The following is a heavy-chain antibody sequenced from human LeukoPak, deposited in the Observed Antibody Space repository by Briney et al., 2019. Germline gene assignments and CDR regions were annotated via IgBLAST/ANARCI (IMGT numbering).Heavy chain of an antibody. CDR3: ARGMGYSYGDY. V-gene: IGHV3-64*01. CDR1: GFTYSSYA. Sequence: GGSLRLSCAASGFTYSSYAMHWVRQAPGKGLEYVSAISSNGGSTYYANSVKGRFTISRDNSKNTLYLQMGSLRAEDMAVYYCARGMGYSYGDYWGQGTLVTVSS. D-gene: IGHD5-18*01. J-gene: IGHJ4*02. CDR2: ISSNGGST.